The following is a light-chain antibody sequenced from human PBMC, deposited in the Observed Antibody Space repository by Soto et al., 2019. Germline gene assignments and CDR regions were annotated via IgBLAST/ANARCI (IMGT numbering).Light chain of an antibody. CDR3: TSYTTSSPYLV. CDR1: SSDVGGYNY. J-gene: IGLJ3*02. CDR2: DVT. V-gene: IGLV2-14*03. Sequence: QAASVSGSPGQSITISCTGTSSDVGGYNYVSWYQHHPGKAPKLMIYDVTNRPSGVSNRFSGSKSGNTASQTISGLQAEDEADYYCTSYTTSSPYLVFGGGTKLTVL.